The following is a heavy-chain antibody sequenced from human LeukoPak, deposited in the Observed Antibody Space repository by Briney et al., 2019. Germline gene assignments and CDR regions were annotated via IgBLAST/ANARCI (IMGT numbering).Heavy chain of an antibody. D-gene: IGHD3-10*01. CDR2: ISYDGSNK. J-gene: IGHJ4*02. CDR3: ARAQVWFGEPRLDY. CDR1: GFTFSSYA. Sequence: GGSLRLSCAASGFTFSSYAMHWVRQAPGKGLEWVAVISYDGSNKYYADSVKGRFTISRDNSKNTLYLQMNSLRAEDTAVYSCARAQVWFGEPRLDYWGQGTLVTVSS. V-gene: IGHV3-30*04.